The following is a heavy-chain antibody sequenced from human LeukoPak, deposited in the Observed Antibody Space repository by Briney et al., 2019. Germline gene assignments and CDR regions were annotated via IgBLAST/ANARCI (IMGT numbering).Heavy chain of an antibody. D-gene: IGHD2-2*01. CDR1: GYTFTGYY. V-gene: IGHV1-2*02. J-gene: IGHJ4*02. CDR3: ARHMTESGTRGFDY. Sequence: VASVKVSCKASGYTFTGYYMHWVRQAPGQGLEWMGWINPNSGGTNYAQKFQGRVTMTRDTSISTAYMELSRLRSDDTAVYYCARHMTESGTRGFDYWGQGTLVTVSS. CDR2: INPNSGGT.